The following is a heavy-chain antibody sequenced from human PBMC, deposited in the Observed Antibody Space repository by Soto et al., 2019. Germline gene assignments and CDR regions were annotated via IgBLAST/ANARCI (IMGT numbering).Heavy chain of an antibody. CDR1: GFTFSSYA. J-gene: IGHJ6*02. Sequence: EVQLLESGGGLVQPGVSLRLSCAASGFTFSSYALSWVRQAPGKGLEWVSALSGSGGNTYYADSVKGRFTISRDNSKNTVYLQVNSLRAEDTAVYYCAGYSSSSVSYYYYGMDVWGQGTTVTVSS. V-gene: IGHV3-23*01. CDR2: LSGSGGNT. D-gene: IGHD6-6*01. CDR3: AGYSSSSVSYYYYGMDV.